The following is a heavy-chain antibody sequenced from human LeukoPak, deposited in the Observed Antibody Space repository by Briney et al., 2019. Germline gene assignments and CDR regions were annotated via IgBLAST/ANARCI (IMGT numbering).Heavy chain of an antibody. CDR2: ISTSGSTI. Sequence: GGSLTLSCAASGFTFSSYSRNWVRQAPGKGLEWVSYISTSGSTIYYADSVKGRFTISRDNAKNSLYQQMNSLRAEDTAVYYCARGNYGMDVWGQGTTVTVSS. V-gene: IGHV3-48*04. CDR1: GFTFSSYS. J-gene: IGHJ6*02. CDR3: ARGNYGMDV.